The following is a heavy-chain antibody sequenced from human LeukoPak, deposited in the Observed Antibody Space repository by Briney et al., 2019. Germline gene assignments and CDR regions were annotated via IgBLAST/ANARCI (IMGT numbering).Heavy chain of an antibody. CDR1: GFTFSDYA. D-gene: IGHD2/OR15-2a*01. Sequence: GGSLRLSCAVSGFTFSDYARHWVRQAPGKGLEWVALLQYDGNNKYYVDSVKGRFTISRDISKNTLYLQMNSLRPDDTAVYYCAKDSKFYSMDVWGQGTTVTVS. V-gene: IGHV3-30*02. CDR2: LQYDGNNK. CDR3: AKDSKFYSMDV. J-gene: IGHJ6*02.